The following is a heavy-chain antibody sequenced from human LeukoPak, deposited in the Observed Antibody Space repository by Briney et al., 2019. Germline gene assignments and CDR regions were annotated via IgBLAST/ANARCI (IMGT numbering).Heavy chain of an antibody. CDR3: TTEFGRPGY. Sequence: PGGSLRLSCVASGFRFSDYWISWVRQAPGKALEWVANIKKDGSEKNYVDSVKGRFTISRDNAKNSLYLQMNSLRVEDTAAYYCTTEFGRPGYWGQGTLVTVSS. J-gene: IGHJ4*02. CDR1: GFRFSDYW. D-gene: IGHD3-16*01. V-gene: IGHV3-7*05. CDR2: IKKDGSEK.